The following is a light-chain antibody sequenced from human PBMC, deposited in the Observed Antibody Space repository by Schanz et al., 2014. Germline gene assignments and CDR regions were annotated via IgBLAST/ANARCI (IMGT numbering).Light chain of an antibody. J-gene: IGLJ3*02. CDR3: GTWDSSLSAGV. Sequence: QSVLTQPPSASGTPGQTVTISCFGSSSNIGSDTVNWYQQLPGSAPKLLIYDNNKRPSGIPDRFSGSKSGTSATLGITGLQTGDEADYYCGTWDSSLSAGVFGGGTKVTVL. CDR2: DNN. CDR1: SSNIGSDT. V-gene: IGLV1-51*01.